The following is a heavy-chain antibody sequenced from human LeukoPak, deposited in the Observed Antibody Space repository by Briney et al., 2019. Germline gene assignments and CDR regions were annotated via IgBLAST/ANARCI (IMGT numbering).Heavy chain of an antibody. J-gene: IGHJ6*03. CDR2: ITSSSYT. CDR3: ARAGYGDFYYYMDV. CDR1: GFTFNTYS. Sequence: GGSLRLSCAASGFTFNTYSMNWVRQAPGKGLEWVSYITSSSYTYYADSLKGRLTISRDNAKNSLYLQMNSLRAEDTAVYYCARAGYGDFYYYMDVWGKGTTVTVSS. D-gene: IGHD4-17*01. V-gene: IGHV3-21*01.